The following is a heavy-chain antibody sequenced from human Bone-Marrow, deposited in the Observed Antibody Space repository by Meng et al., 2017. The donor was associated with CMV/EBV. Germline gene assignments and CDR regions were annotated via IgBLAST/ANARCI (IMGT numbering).Heavy chain of an antibody. D-gene: IGHD2-2*01. CDR1: FPVSSNY. J-gene: IGHJ4*02. V-gene: IGHV3-53*01. CDR2: IYSGGST. Sequence: FPVSSNYMSWVRQAPGKGLEWVSVIYSGGSTYYADSVKGRFTISRDNSKNTLYLQMNSLRAEDTAVYYCARVPCSSTSCYFGYYFDYWGQGTLVTVSS. CDR3: ARVPCSSTSCYFGYYFDY.